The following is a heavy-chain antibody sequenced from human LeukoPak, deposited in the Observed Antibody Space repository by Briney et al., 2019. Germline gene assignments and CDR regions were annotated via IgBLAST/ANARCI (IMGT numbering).Heavy chain of an antibody. J-gene: IGHJ4*02. Sequence: GGSLRLSCAASGFTFDDYGMSWVRQAPGKGLEWVSGINWNGGSTGYADSVKGRFTISRDNAKNTLYLQMNSLRAEDTAVYYCARDRWQLHYFDYWGQGTLVTVSS. V-gene: IGHV3-20*04. D-gene: IGHD2-15*01. CDR1: GFTFDDYG. CDR3: ARDRWQLHYFDY. CDR2: INWNGGST.